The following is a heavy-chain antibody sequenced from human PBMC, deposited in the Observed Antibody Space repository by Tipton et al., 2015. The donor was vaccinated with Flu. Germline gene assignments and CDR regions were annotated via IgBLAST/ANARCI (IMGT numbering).Heavy chain of an antibody. CDR2: IYYSGGT. J-gene: IGHJ6*02. V-gene: IGHV4-59*01. CDR1: DDSITYYY. D-gene: IGHD3-10*01. Sequence: GLVKPSETLSLTCTVSDDSITYYYWSWIRQPPGKGLEWIGYIYYSGGTSYNPSLQSRLSISVDSSKNQLSLKLTSVTAADTAVYYCARARAPYYYYAMDVGGQGATVTVS. CDR3: ARARAPYYYYAMDV.